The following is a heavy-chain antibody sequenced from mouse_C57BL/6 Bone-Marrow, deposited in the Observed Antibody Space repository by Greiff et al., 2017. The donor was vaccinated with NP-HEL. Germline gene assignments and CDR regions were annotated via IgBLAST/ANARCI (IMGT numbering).Heavy chain of an antibody. CDR1: GYSFTGYY. D-gene: IGHD2-1*01. Sequence: EVKLMESGPELVKPGASVKISCKASGYSFTGYYMNWVKQSPEKSLEWIGEINPSTGGTTYNQKFKAKATLTVDKSSSTAYMQLKSLTSADAAVYYCARTGLLLAMDYWGQGTSVTVSS. V-gene: IGHV1-42*01. CDR2: INPSTGGT. CDR3: ARTGLLLAMDY. J-gene: IGHJ4*01.